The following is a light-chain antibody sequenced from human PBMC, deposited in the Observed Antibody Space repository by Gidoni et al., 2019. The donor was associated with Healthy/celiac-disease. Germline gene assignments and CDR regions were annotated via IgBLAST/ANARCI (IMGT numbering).Light chain of an antibody. CDR3: MQGTHWPPYT. V-gene: IGKV2-30*01. J-gene: IGKJ2*01. Sequence: DVVMTQSPLFVPVTLGQPASISCRSMQSRVSSDGTHYLNWFQQRPSQSPRRLIYKVSNRASGVPDRFSGRGTGTDFTLKISRVEAEDVGVYYCMQGTHWPPYTFGQGTKLEIK. CDR2: KVS. CDR1: QSRVSSDGTHY.